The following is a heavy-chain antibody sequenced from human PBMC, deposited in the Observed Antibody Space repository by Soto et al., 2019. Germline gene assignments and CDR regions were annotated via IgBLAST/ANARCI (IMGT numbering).Heavy chain of an antibody. D-gene: IGHD1-26*01. J-gene: IGHJ4*02. V-gene: IGHV1-69*13. CDR3: ARDVIRDSGSYPSFDY. Sequence: GASVKVSCKASGGTFSSYAISWVRQAPGQGLEWMGGIIPIFGTANYAQKFQGRVTITADESTSTAYMELSSLRSEDTAVYYCARDVIRDSGSYPSFDYWGQGTLVTVSS. CDR1: GGTFSSYA. CDR2: IIPIFGTA.